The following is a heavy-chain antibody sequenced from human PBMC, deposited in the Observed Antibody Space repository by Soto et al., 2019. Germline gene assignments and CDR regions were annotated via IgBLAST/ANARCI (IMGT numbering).Heavy chain of an antibody. Sequence: HPGGSLRLSCEVSGFTFSSYAMSWVRQAPGRGLEWVSSISGSGGSTYHADSVNGRFTISRDNSKNTVFLQMNSLRAEDTAVYYCAKDSPYSASYKEGGFDIWGQGSLVTVSS. CDR2: ISGSGGST. V-gene: IGHV3-23*01. D-gene: IGHD1-26*01. CDR3: AKDSPYSASYKEGGFDI. CDR1: GFTFSSYA. J-gene: IGHJ3*02.